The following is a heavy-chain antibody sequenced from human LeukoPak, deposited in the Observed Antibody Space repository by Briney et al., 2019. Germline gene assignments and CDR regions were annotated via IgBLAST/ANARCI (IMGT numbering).Heavy chain of an antibody. Sequence: SQTLSLTCAISGDSVSSNSAAWNWIRQSPSRGLEWLGRTYYRSKWYNDYAVSVKSRITIKPDTSKNQFSLQLNSVTPEDTAVYYCARDRLTGIGGYYYYYMDVWGKGTTVTVSS. V-gene: IGHV6-1*01. D-gene: IGHD1-20*01. CDR2: TYYRSKWYN. CDR1: GDSVSSNSAA. CDR3: ARDRLTGIGGYYYYYMDV. J-gene: IGHJ6*03.